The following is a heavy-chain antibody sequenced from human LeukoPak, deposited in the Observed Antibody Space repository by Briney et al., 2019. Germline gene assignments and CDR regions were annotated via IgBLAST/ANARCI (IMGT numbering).Heavy chain of an antibody. CDR1: GGSISSSH. CDR2: FYTSGST. V-gene: IGHV4-4*07. Sequence: SETLSLTCTISGGSISSSHWSWIRQPAGKGLEWIGRFYTSGSTNYNPSLKSRVTMSVDTSKNQFSLKLSSVTAADTAVYYCARDLNLYYYYYYMDVWGQGTTVNVSS. J-gene: IGHJ6*03. CDR3: ARDLNLYYYYYYMDV. D-gene: IGHD1-20*01.